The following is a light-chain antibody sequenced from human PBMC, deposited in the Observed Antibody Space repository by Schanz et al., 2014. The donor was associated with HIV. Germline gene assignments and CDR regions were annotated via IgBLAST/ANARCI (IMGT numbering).Light chain of an antibody. CDR2: ANT. CDR3: QSYDSSLSGSV. CDR1: SSNIGAGYD. J-gene: IGLJ2*01. Sequence: QSVLTQPPSLSGAPGQRVTISCAGSSSNIGAGYDVHWYHHLPGTAPKLLIFANTHRPSGVPDRFSGSKSGTSASLAITGLQAEDEADYYCQSYDSSLSGSVFGGGTKLTVL. V-gene: IGLV1-40*01.